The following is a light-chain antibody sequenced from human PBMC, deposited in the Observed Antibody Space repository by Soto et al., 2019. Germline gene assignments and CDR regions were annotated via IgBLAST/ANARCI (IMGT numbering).Light chain of an antibody. CDR3: QQRYGWPS. J-gene: IGKJ2*01. CDR1: QTVNSY. CDR2: DAS. V-gene: IGKV3-11*01. Sequence: IVLTQSPAILSLSPGEIATLSCRASQTVNSYLAWYQHKLGQAPRLLIYDASNRATGVPARFSGSGSGTDFTLTISSLEPEDFAVYYCQQRYGWPSFGQGTKLEIK.